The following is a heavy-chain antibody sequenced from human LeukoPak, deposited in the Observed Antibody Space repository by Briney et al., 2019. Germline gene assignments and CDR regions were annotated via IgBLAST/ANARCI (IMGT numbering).Heavy chain of an antibody. CDR3: ARHAYDYVWGSYRRTNIIDY. V-gene: IGHV4-34*01. CDR1: GGSFSGYY. CDR2: INHSGST. D-gene: IGHD3-16*02. J-gene: IGHJ4*02. Sequence: SETLSLTCAVYGGSFSGYYWSWIRQPPGKGLEWIGEINHSGSTNYNPSLKSRVTISVDTSKSQFSLKLRSVTAADTAVYYCARHAYDYVWGSYRRTNIIDYWGQGTLVTVSS.